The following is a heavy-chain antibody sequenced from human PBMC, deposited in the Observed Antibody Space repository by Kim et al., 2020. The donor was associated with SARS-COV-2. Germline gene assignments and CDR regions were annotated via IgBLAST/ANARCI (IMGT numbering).Heavy chain of an antibody. CDR2: IWYDGSNK. J-gene: IGHJ3*02. D-gene: IGHD3-3*01. V-gene: IGHV3-33*01. CDR3: ARDLTPTYYDFWSGYYTLCGDAFDI. Sequence: GGSLRLSCAASGFTFSSYGMHWVRQAPGKGLEWVAVIWYDGSNKYYADSVKGRFTISRDTSKNTLYLQMNSLRAEDTAVYYCARDLTPTYYDFWSGYYTLCGDAFDIWGQGTMVTVSS. CDR1: GFTFSSYG.